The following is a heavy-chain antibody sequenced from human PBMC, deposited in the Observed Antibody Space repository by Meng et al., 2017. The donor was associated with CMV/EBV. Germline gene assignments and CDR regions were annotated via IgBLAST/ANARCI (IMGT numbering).Heavy chain of an antibody. CDR2: ANSNNDAK. CDR1: GFTVSDYN. J-gene: IGHJ4*02. V-gene: IGHV1-2*02. Sequence: QVQHVRSGAKKKKPGVYVTGTCSTYGFTVSDYNIRWVRPAPGSVLVWMRRANSNNDAKNYARKFQGSVSMTRDTSIRTVHMELSRVMYDDTAVYYCVRSSGWSLFDYWGQGTLVTVSS. CDR3: VRSSGWSLFDY. D-gene: IGHD6-19*01.